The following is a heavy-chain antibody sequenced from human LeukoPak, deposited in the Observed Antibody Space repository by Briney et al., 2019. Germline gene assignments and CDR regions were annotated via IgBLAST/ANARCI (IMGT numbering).Heavy chain of an antibody. CDR2: IKQDGSEK. D-gene: IGHD6-19*01. J-gene: IGHJ4*02. CDR1: GFTVSNNY. V-gene: IGHV3-7*03. CDR3: ARDVAGFDY. Sequence: GGSLRLSCAASGFTVSNNYMSWVRQAPGKGLEWVANIKQDGSEKYYVDSVKGRFTISRDNAKNSLYLQMNNLRAEDTAVYYCARDVAGFDYWGQGTLVTVSS.